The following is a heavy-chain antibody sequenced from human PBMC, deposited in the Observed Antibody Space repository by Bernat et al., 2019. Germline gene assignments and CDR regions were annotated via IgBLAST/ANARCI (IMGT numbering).Heavy chain of an antibody. CDR1: GGSISSSSYY. D-gene: IGHD4-17*01. CDR3: ARQPGTTVTTYAFDI. CDR2: IYYSGST. V-gene: IGHV4-39*01. Sequence: QVQLQQWGAGLVKPSETLSLTCTVSGGSISSSSYYWGWIRQPPGKGLEWIGSIYYSGSTYYNPSLKSRVTISVDTSKNQFSLKLSSVTAADTAVYYCARQPGTTVTTYAFDIWGQGTMVTVSS. J-gene: IGHJ3*02.